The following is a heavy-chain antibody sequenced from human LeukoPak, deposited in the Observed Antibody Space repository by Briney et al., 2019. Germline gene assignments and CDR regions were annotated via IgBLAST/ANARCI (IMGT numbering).Heavy chain of an antibody. CDR2: INSDGSST. CDR1: GFTFSNSW. V-gene: IGHV3-74*01. J-gene: IGHJ3*02. Sequence: GGSLRLSCAASGFTFSNSWFHWVRQVPGKGLVWVSRINSDGSSTIYADSVKGRFTISRDNAKNTVYLQMNSLKSDDTAVYYCVTEGFIYGYHGIDTWGQGTIVTVSS. D-gene: IGHD5-18*01. CDR3: VTEGFIYGYHGIDT.